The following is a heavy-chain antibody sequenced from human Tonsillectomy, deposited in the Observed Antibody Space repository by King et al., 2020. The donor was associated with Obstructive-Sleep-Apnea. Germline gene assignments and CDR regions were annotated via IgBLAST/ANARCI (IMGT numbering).Heavy chain of an antibody. Sequence: VQLVESGGGVVQPGRSLRLSCAASGFTFSSYAMHWVRQAPGEGLEWVALISYDGSYKYYADSVEGRFTISRDNSKNTLYLQMNSLRAEDTAVFYCASGGLSASQVDYWGQGTLVTVSS. D-gene: IGHD3-3*01. CDR3: ASGGLSASQVDY. J-gene: IGHJ4*02. CDR1: GFTFSSYA. CDR2: ISYDGSYK. V-gene: IGHV3-30*04.